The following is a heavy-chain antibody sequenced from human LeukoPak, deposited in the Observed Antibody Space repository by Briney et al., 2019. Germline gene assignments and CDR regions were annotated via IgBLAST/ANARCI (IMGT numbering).Heavy chain of an antibody. D-gene: IGHD2-21*02. CDR3: ARREGTVTAGFDY. Sequence: PAESLSLTCTVSGYSISSSYYWSWSRQPPGKGLGWIGNIYYSGSTNYNPSLKSRVTISVDTSKTQFSLKLSSVTAAETAVYYCARREGTVTAGFDYWGQGTLVTVSS. J-gene: IGHJ4*02. V-gene: IGHV4-61*01. CDR2: IYYSGST. CDR1: GYSISSSYY.